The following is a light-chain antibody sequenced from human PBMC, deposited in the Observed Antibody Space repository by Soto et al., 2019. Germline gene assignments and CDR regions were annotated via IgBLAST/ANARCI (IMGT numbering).Light chain of an antibody. CDR1: QSVSSSY. J-gene: IGKJ1*01. Sequence: EIVLTQSPGTLSLSPGERATLSCRASQSVSSSYLAWYQQKPGQAPRLLIYGASSRATGIPDRFSGSGSGTDFTLTISCLQSEDFATYYCQQYYSYPSWTFGQGTKVDTK. CDR3: QQYYSYPSWT. V-gene: IGKV3-20*01. CDR2: GAS.